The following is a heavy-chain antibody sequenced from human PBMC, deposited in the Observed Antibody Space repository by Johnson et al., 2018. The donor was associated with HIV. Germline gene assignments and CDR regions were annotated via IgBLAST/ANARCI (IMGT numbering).Heavy chain of an antibody. CDR2: IKQDGTEK. V-gene: IGHV3-7*01. D-gene: IGHD6-19*01. CDR1: GFTFSFYW. CDR3: AKVIAVAGTGAFDI. J-gene: IGHJ3*02. Sequence: VQLVESGGGLVQPGGSLRLSCAASGFTFSFYWMSWVRQAPGKGLEWVANIKQDGTEKFYADSVQGRFTISRDNAMNSLYLQMNTVRAEDTAVYYCAKVIAVAGTGAFDIWGQGTMVTVSS.